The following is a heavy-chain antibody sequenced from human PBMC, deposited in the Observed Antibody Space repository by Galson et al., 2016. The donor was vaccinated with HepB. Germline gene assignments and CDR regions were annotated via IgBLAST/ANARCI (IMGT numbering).Heavy chain of an antibody. J-gene: IGHJ4*02. Sequence: SVKVSCKASGYTFTNYGIIWVRHAPGQGLEWMGWISAYNGNTNYAQTFQGRVTMTTDTSTSTAYLDLRSLGSDDTAVYYCARDLEWRNYDSWSRIQVGYFDCRGQGTLVTVSS. D-gene: IGHD3-3*01. CDR2: ISAYNGNT. CDR1: GYTFTNYG. CDR3: ARDLEWRNYDSWSRIQVGYFDC. V-gene: IGHV1-18*01.